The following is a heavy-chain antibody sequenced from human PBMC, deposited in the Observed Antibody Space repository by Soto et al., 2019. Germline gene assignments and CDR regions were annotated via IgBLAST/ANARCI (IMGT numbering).Heavy chain of an antibody. J-gene: IGHJ5*02. CDR2: INHSGST. CDR3: ARGKRTNWFDP. CDR1: GGSFSGYY. V-gene: IGHV4-34*01. Sequence: SETLSLTCAVYGGSFSGYYWSWIRQPPGKGLEWIGEINHSGSTNYNPSLKSRVTISVDTSKNQFSLKLSSVTAADTAVYYCARGKRTNWFDPWGQGTLVTVSS.